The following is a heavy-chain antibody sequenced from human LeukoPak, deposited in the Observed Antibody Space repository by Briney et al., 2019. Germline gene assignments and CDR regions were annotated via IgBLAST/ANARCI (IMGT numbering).Heavy chain of an antibody. CDR1: GYTFISYG. V-gene: IGHV1-69*13. J-gene: IGHJ6*03. Sequence: SVKVSCKASGYTFISYGISWVRQAPGQGLEWMGGIIPIFGTANYAQKFQGRVTITADESTSTAYMELSSLRSEDTAVYYCARGSGIVVVPAAITGYYMDVWGKGTTVTVSS. CDR3: ARGSGIVVVPAAITGYYMDV. CDR2: IIPIFGTA. D-gene: IGHD2-2*02.